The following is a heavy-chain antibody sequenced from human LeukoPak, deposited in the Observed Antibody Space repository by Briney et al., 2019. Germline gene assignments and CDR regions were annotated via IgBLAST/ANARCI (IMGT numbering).Heavy chain of an antibody. Sequence: ASVKVSCKASGYTFTIYGISWVRQTPGQRPEWRGWINTDNGNTKYAQKFQGRDTMTTDTSTSTAYMELSSLRSDDSAVYYCARKGCTGDCFRFDPWGQGTLVTVSS. CDR3: ARKGCTGDCFRFDP. D-gene: IGHD2-21*02. V-gene: IGHV1-18*01. CDR1: GYTFTIYG. J-gene: IGHJ5*02. CDR2: INTDNGNT.